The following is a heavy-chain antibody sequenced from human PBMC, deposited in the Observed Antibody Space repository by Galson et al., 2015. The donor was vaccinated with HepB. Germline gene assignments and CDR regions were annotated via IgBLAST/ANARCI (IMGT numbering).Heavy chain of an antibody. V-gene: IGHV3-23*01. CDR1: GFTFSSYA. CDR3: ANYADYSNYVHY. D-gene: IGHD4-11*01. CDR2: ISGSGGST. J-gene: IGHJ4*02. Sequence: SLRLSCAASGFTFSSYAMSWVRQAPGKGLEWVSAISGSGGSTYYADSVKGRFTISRDNSKNTLYLQMNSLRAEDMAVYYCANYADYSNYVHYWGQGTLVTVSS.